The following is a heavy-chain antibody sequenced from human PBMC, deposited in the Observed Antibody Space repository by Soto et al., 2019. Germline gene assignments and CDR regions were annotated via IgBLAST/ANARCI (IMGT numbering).Heavy chain of an antibody. D-gene: IGHD6-19*01. CDR1: GFTFSSYA. V-gene: IGHV3-23*01. CDR2: ISGSGGST. Sequence: GSLRLSCAASGFTFSSYAMSWVRQAPGKGLEWVSAISGSGGSTYYADSVKGRFTISRDNSKNTLYLQMNSLRAEDTAVYYFAKEKSPGIAVAGTVGVDYWGQGTLVTVSS. CDR3: AKEKSPGIAVAGTVGVDY. J-gene: IGHJ4*02.